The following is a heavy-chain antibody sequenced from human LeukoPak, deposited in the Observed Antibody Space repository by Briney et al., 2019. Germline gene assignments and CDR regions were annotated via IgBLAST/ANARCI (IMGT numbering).Heavy chain of an antibody. Sequence: GGSLRLSCAASGFTFDDYAMHWVRQAPGKGLEWVSGISWNSGSIGYADSVKGRFTISRDNAKNTLYLQMNSLRVEDTAVYYCAKGRGQGFDYWGQGTLVTVSS. CDR3: AKGRGQGFDY. CDR2: ISWNSGSI. V-gene: IGHV3-9*01. CDR1: GFTFDDYA. D-gene: IGHD3-10*01. J-gene: IGHJ4*02.